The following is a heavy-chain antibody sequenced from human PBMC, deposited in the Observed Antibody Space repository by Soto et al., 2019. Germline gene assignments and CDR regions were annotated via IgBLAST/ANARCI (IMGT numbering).Heavy chain of an antibody. CDR2: VIPMLRMS. J-gene: IGHJ4*02. Sequence: QVQLVQSGAEVRKPGSSVKVSCTASGDTFNFYTISWVRQAPGQGLEWMGRVIPMLRMSNYAQKFQGRVTXXXXXXXXXXXXXXXXXXXXXXXXXXXXXXXXXXXTHFDYWGQGTLVTVSS. CDR1: GDTFNFYT. V-gene: IGHV1-69*02. CDR3: XXXXXXXXTHFDY.